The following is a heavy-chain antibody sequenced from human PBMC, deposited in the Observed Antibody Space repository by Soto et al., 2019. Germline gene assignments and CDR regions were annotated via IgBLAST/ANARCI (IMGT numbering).Heavy chain of an antibody. V-gene: IGHV3-30*04. CDR3: ARDGCPNGVCFNDY. Sequence: GGSLRLSCAASGFSFSSYAMHWVRQAPGKGLEWLSFISYDGRNEYYADSVKGRFTVSRDSSENILYLQINTLKPEDTAVYYCARDGCPNGVCFNDYWGQGTLVTVSS. CDR1: GFSFSSYA. D-gene: IGHD2-8*01. J-gene: IGHJ4*02. CDR2: ISYDGRNE.